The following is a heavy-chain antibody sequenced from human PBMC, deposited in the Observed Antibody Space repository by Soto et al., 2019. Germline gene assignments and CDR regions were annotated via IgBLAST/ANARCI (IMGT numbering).Heavy chain of an antibody. J-gene: IGHJ4*02. CDR1: GFTFTDYY. CDR2: ISGSGSTI. D-gene: IGHD2-8*02. CDR3: ARDRGAQTTVITGVDY. Sequence: QVQLVESGGGLVTPGGSLRLSCAASGFTFTDYYMSWIRQAPGRGLEWVSYISGSGSTIYYAESVKGRFTISRDNAKNSLHLQMDSLRAEDTAVYYCARDRGAQTTVITGVDYWGQGALVTVSS. V-gene: IGHV3-11*01.